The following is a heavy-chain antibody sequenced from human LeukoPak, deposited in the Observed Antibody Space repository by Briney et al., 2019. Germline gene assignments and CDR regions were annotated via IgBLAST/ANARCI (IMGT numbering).Heavy chain of an antibody. CDR1: GFTLSSYA. CDR3: SKDRGEQLVPTGLFDY. V-gene: IGHV3-23*01. Sequence: GGSLRLSCAASGFTLSSYAMSWVRQAPGKGLEWVSAVSGSGGSTYYADSVKGRFTISRDNSKNTLYLQMNSRRAEDTAVYYCSKDRGEQLVPTGLFDYWGQGTLVTVSS. CDR2: VSGSGGST. D-gene: IGHD6-13*01. J-gene: IGHJ4*02.